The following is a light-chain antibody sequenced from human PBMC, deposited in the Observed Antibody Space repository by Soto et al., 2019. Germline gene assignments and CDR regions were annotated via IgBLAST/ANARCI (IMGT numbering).Light chain of an antibody. CDR1: QSVDSL. Sequence: EIVMTQSPATLSVSPGETATLSCKTSQSVDSLLAWYQQKPGQAPRLLNYGASSRATGITHRFSGSGSGTEFTLTISRLVPEDFTVYYCHHYETFGPGTKWDIK. V-gene: IGKV3D-15*01. CDR3: HHYET. J-gene: IGKJ1*01. CDR2: GAS.